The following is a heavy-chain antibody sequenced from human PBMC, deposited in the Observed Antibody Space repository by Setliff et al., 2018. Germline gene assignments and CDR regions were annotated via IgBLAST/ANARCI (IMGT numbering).Heavy chain of an antibody. V-gene: IGHV1-18*01. Sequence: ASVKVSCKASGYTFTSYGVSWVRQAPGQGLEWMGWISTYTANTKYAQRFQGRVTITADTLTSTAYMELRSLRSDDTAVYYCARGPLDFVVTPAAAKFDYWGQGTLVTVSS. CDR1: GYTFTSYG. CDR3: ARGPLDFVVTPAAAKFDY. CDR2: ISTYTANT. J-gene: IGHJ4*02. D-gene: IGHD2-2*01.